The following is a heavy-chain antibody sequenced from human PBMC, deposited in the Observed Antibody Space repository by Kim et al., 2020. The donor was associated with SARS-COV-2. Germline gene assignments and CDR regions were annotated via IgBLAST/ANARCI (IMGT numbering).Heavy chain of an antibody. CDR1: GGSISSYY. CDR2: IYYSGST. CDR3: AREGCSGGSCYGWFDP. D-gene: IGHD2-15*01. J-gene: IGHJ5*02. Sequence: SETLSLTCTVSGGSISSYYWSWIRQPPGKGLEWIGYIYYSGSTNYNPSLKSRVTISVDTSKNQFSLKLSSVTAADTAVYYCAREGCSGGSCYGWFDPRGQGTLVTVSS. V-gene: IGHV4-59*01.